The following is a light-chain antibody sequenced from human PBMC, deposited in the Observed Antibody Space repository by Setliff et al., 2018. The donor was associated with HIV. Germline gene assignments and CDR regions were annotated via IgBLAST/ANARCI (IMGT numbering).Light chain of an antibody. V-gene: IGLV2-14*01. CDR3: CSYTSSSTYV. J-gene: IGLJ1*01. CDR2: EVS. CDR1: SSDVGAYNY. Sequence: QSVLTQPASVSGSPGQSITISCTGTSSDVGAYNYVSWYQQDPGKAPKLMIYEVSNRPSGVSSRFSGSKSGNTASLTISGLQAEDEADYYCCSYTSSSTYVFGTGTKVTVL.